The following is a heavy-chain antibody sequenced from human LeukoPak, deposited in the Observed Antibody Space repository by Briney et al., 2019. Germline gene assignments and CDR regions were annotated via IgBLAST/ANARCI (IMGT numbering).Heavy chain of an antibody. Sequence: HPGGSLRLSCAASGFTFSSYWMHWVRQAPGKGLVWVSRINSDGSSTSYADSVKGRFTISRDNAKNTVYLQMNSLRAEDTAVYYCARGTRDAYYDFWSGYQDNWFDPWGQGTLVTVSS. D-gene: IGHD3-3*01. V-gene: IGHV3-74*01. CDR1: GFTFSSYW. J-gene: IGHJ5*02. CDR2: INSDGSST. CDR3: ARGTRDAYYDFWSGYQDNWFDP.